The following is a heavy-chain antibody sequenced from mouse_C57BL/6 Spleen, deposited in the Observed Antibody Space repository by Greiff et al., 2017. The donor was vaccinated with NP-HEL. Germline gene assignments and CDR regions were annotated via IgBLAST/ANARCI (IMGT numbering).Heavy chain of an antibody. J-gene: IGHJ1*03. V-gene: IGHV5-6*01. CDR2: ISSGGSYT. CDR3: ARQDV. Sequence: EVKLMESGGDLVKPGGSLKLSCAASGFTFSSYGMSWVRQTPDKRLEWVATISSGGSYTYYPDSVKGRFTISRDNAKNTLYLQMSSLKSEDTAMYYCARQDVWGTGTTVTVSS. CDR1: GFTFSSYG.